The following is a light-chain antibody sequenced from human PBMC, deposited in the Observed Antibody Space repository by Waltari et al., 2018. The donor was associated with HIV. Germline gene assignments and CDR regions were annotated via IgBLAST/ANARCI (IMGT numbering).Light chain of an antibody. J-gene: IGKJ3*01. V-gene: IGKV1-5*03. CDR2: KAS. Sequence: IHITHSPSTLPASAGDRVTITCRASQSIGNWLAWYQHKPGKAPKVVIYKASSLESGVPSRFRGSGSGTEFTLTISSLQPDDFATYYCQQYNTYPLTFGPGTKVDIK. CDR1: QSIGNW. CDR3: QQYNTYPLT.